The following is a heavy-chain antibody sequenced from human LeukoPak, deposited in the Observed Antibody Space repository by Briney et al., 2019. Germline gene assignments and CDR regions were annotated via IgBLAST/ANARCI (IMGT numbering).Heavy chain of an antibody. CDR1: GGTFSSYV. D-gene: IGHD3-22*01. J-gene: IGHJ6*02. V-gene: IGHV1-69*13. CDR2: IMPVFGTA. CDR3: ARGRTSMIVSGYHYYGMDS. Sequence: SVKVSCKASGGTFSSYVISWVRQAPGQGLEWMGGIMPVFGTANYAQKFQGRVTITADESTRTVYMEASSLRSEDTAVYYCARGRTSMIVSGYHYYGMDSWGQGTTVTVSS.